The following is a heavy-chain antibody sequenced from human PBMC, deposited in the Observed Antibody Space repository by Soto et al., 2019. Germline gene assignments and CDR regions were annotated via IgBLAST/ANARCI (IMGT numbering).Heavy chain of an antibody. V-gene: IGHV1-46*01. CDR2: INPSGGST. CDR3: ARGGRIAAAGTSPYYFDY. J-gene: IGHJ4*02. D-gene: IGHD6-13*01. Sequence: ASVKVSCKASGYTFTSYYMHWVRQAPGQGLEWMGIINPSGGSTSYAQKFQGRVTMTRDTSTSTVYMELSSLRSEDTAVYYCARGGRIAAAGTSPYYFDYWGQGTLVTVS. CDR1: GYTFTSYY.